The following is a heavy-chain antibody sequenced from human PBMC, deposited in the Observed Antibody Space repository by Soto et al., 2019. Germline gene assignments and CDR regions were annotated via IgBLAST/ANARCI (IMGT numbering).Heavy chain of an antibody. Sequence: SETLSLTCNVSGDSINSDKYYWGWIRQPPGKGLEWIGSIYFRGNTYYNPSLQTQVTISLDKSKRQFSLKLNSVTAADSAVYFCARLEGLATISYYFDFWGQGALVTVSS. CDR2: IYFRGNT. CDR1: GDSINSDKYY. CDR3: ARLEGLATISYYFDF. D-gene: IGHD3-9*01. J-gene: IGHJ4*02. V-gene: IGHV4-39*01.